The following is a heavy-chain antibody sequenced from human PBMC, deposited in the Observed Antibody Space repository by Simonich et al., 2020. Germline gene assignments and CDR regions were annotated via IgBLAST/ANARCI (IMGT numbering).Heavy chain of an antibody. Sequence: QVQLVQSGAEVKKPGASVKGSCKASGYTFTGYYMHWVRQAPGQGLEWMGWINPNRGGTNYAQKFQGRVTMTRDTSISTAYMELSRLRSDDTAVYYCARPRITIFGVVKGAFDIWGQGTMVTVSS. V-gene: IGHV1-2*02. CDR2: INPNRGGT. D-gene: IGHD3-3*01. CDR3: ARPRITIFGVVKGAFDI. CDR1: GYTFTGYY. J-gene: IGHJ3*02.